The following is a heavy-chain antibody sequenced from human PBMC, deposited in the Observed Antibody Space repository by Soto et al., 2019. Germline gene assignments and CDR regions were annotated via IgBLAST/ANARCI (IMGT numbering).Heavy chain of an antibody. CDR2: ISWDGGST. D-gene: IGHD1-26*01. CDR3: AKEEGATDYYGMDV. V-gene: IGHV3-43*01. CDR1: GFTFDDYT. J-gene: IGHJ6*02. Sequence: GGSLRLSCAAFGFTFDDYTMHWVLQDPGKGLEWVSLISWDGGSTYYADSVKGRFTISRDNSKNSLYLQMNSLRTEDTALYYCAKEEGATDYYGMDVWGQGTTVTV.